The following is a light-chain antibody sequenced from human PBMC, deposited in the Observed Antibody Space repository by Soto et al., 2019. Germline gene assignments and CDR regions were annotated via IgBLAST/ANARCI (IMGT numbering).Light chain of an antibody. CDR3: GSYTSTTLHVV. V-gene: IGLV2-14*01. J-gene: IGLJ2*01. Sequence: QSALTQPASVSGSPGQSIAISCTGISSDVGGYNYVSWYQQYPGEAPKLLIYDVSNRPSGISDRFSGSKSGNTASLTISGLQAEDEADYYCGSYTSTTLHVVFGGWTKVTVL. CDR1: SSDVGGYNY. CDR2: DVS.